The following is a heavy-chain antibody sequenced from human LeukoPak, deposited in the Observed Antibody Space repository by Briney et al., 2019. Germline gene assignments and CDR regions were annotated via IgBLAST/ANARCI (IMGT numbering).Heavy chain of an antibody. D-gene: IGHD1-14*01. J-gene: IGHJ6*02. Sequence: GGSLRLSCAASGFTFSDYYMNWIRQAPGKGLEWVAVISYDGSNKYYADSVKGRFTISRDNSKNTLYLQMNSLRAEDTAVYYCARDLSGWGDVWGQGTTVTVSS. CDR1: GFTFSDYY. CDR3: ARDLSGWGDV. CDR2: ISYDGSNK. V-gene: IGHV3-30-3*01.